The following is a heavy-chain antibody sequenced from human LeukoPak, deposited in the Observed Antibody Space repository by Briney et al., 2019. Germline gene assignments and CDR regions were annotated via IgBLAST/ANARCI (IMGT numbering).Heavy chain of an antibody. J-gene: IGHJ4*02. CDR3: ASPDYYDSSGYLY. D-gene: IGHD3-22*01. CDR1: GGTFSSYA. CDR2: IIPIFGIA. V-gene: IGHV1-69*04. Sequence: SVKVSCKASGGTFSSYAISWVRQAPGQGLEWMGRIIPIFGIANYAQKFQGRVTITADKSTSTAYMELSSLRSEDTAVYYCASPDYYDSSGYLYWGQGTLVTVSS.